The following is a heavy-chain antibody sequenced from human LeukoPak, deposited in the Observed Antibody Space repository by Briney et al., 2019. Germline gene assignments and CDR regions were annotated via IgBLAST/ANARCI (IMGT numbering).Heavy chain of an antibody. D-gene: IGHD1-26*01. CDR3: ARGIVGATFDP. V-gene: IGHV4-30-2*01. Sequence: PSQTLSLTCAVSGGSISSGGYSWSWIRQPPGKGLEWIGYVYHSGSTYYNPSLKSRVTISVDRSKNQFSLKLSSVTAADTAVYYCARGIVGATFDPWGQGTLVTVSS. J-gene: IGHJ5*02. CDR2: VYHSGST. CDR1: GGSISSGGYS.